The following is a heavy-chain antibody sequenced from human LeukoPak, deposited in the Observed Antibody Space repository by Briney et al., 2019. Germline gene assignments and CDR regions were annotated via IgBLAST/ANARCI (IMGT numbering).Heavy chain of an antibody. D-gene: IGHD5-18*01. V-gene: IGHV4-39*01. CDR3: ASTDADGAMAFDY. Sequence: SETLSLTCTVSSGPISTSNYYWGWVRQPPGKGLEWIGSIYYSGSTYYNPSLKSRVTISVDASKNQFSLKLSSVTAADTAVYYCASTDADGAMAFDYWGQGTLVTVSS. J-gene: IGHJ4*02. CDR1: SGPISTSNYY. CDR2: IYYSGST.